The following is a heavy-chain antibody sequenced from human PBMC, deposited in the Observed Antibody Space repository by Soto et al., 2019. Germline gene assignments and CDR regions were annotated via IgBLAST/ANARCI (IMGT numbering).Heavy chain of an antibody. J-gene: IGHJ4*02. V-gene: IGHV1-2*02. CDR3: ARGQILTSGVDY. CDR2: INLNSGGT. D-gene: IGHD2-8*01. CDR1: GYTFTGYY. Sequence: ASVKVSCKASGYTFTGYYMHWVRQAPGQGLEWMGWINLNSGGTNYAQKFQGRVTVTRDTSISTAYMELSRLRSDDTAVYYCARGQILTSGVDYWGQRTLVTVSS.